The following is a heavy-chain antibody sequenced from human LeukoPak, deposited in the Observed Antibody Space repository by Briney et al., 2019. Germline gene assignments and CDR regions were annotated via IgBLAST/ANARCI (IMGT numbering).Heavy chain of an antibody. D-gene: IGHD6-13*01. J-gene: IGHJ6*02. CDR2: ISSSSSYI. CDR1: GFTFSSYS. CDR3: ARARFRYSSSSRDYYYYGMDV. V-gene: IGHV3-21*01. Sequence: GGSLRLSCAASGFTFSSYSMNWVRQAPGKGLEWVSSISSSSSYIYYADSVKGRFTIPRDNAKNSLYLQMNSLRAEDTAVYYCARARFRYSSSSRDYYYYGMDVWGQGTTITVSS.